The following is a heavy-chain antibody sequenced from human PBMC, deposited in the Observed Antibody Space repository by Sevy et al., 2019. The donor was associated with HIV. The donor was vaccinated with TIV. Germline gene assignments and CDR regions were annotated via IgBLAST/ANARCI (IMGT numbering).Heavy chain of an antibody. CDR1: GFTFTSYT. CDR3: ARDSYSYGKGPFDY. D-gene: IGHD5-18*01. V-gene: IGHV3-21*01. Sequence: GGCLRLSCAASGFTFTSYTMNWVRQAPGKGLEWVSSISSASSFIYYADSLKGRFTVSRDNAKNSLYLQMNSLRAEDTAVYYCARDSYSYGKGPFDYWGQGTLVTVSS. CDR2: ISSASSFI. J-gene: IGHJ4*02.